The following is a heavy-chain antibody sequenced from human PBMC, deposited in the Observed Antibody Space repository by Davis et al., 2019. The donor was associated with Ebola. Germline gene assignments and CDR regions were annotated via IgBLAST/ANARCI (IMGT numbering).Heavy chain of an antibody. V-gene: IGHV3-13*05. Sequence: GESLKISCAASGFSFRTYDMHWVRQVTGKTLEWVSAIGTAGDPYYPASVKGRFTISRENARNSLYLQMNSLRTEDTAVYYCVRPAFGSHYFDYWGQGILVTVSS. J-gene: IGHJ4*02. CDR3: VRPAFGSHYFDY. CDR2: IGTAGDP. CDR1: GFSFRTYD. D-gene: IGHD2-2*01.